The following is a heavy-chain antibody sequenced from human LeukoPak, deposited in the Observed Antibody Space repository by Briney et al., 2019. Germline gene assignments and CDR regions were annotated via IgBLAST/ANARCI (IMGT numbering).Heavy chain of an antibody. J-gene: IGHJ4*02. Sequence: QPGGSLRLSCAASGFTFSSYAMHWVRQAPGKGLEWVSAISGSGGSTYYADSVKGRFTISRDNSKNTLYLQMNSLRAEDTAVYYCAKAVGFGFEEQWLPYWGQGTLVTVSS. D-gene: IGHD6-19*01. CDR2: ISGSGGST. CDR1: GFTFSSYA. CDR3: AKAVGFGFEEQWLPY. V-gene: IGHV3-23*01.